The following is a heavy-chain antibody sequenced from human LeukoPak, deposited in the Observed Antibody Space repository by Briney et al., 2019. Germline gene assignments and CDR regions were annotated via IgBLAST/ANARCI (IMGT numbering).Heavy chain of an antibody. CDR3: ARPYYYDSSGHTDAFDI. Sequence: GGSLRLSCAGSGFSFSSYGMHWVRQAPGKGLEWMAFIRSDGSNKYYADSVKGRFTISRDNAKNSLYLQMNSLRAEDTAVYYCARPYYYDSSGHTDAFDIWGQGTMVTVSS. V-gene: IGHV3-30*02. D-gene: IGHD3-22*01. CDR1: GFSFSSYG. J-gene: IGHJ3*02. CDR2: IRSDGSNK.